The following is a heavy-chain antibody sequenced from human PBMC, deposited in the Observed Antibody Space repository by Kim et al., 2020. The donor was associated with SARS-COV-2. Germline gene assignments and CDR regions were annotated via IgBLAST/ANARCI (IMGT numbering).Heavy chain of an antibody. V-gene: IGHV4-59*01. CDR3: ARGDYNSDWHYFDY. CDR1: GGSNNAYY. CDR2: IYNTGST. D-gene: IGHD6-19*01. J-gene: IGHJ4*02. Sequence: SETLSLTCTVSGGSNNAYYWTWIWQPPGKGLEWIGYIYNTGSTNYNPSLKSRVTISGDTSRNQFSLKLSSVTTADTAVYYCARGDYNSDWHYFDYWGQGTLVTVSS.